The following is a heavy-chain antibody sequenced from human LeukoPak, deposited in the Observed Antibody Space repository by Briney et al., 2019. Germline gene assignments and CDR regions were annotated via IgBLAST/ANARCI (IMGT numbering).Heavy chain of an antibody. CDR2: INPSGGST. CDR1: GYTFTSYY. V-gene: IGHV1-46*01. J-gene: IGHJ4*02. CDR3: ARGHYDFWSGYYYFDY. Sequence: ASVKVSCKASGYTFTSYYMHWVRQAPGQGLEWMGIINPSGGSTSYALKFQGRVTMTRDTSTSTVYMELSSLRSEDTAVYYCARGHYDFWSGYYYFDYWGQGTLVTVSS. D-gene: IGHD3-3*01.